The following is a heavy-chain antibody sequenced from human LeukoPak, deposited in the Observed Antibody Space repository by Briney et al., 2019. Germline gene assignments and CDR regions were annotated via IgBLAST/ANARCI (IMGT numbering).Heavy chain of an antibody. CDR1: GDSVSSNSVA. J-gene: IGHJ4*02. D-gene: IGHD6-13*01. V-gene: IGHV6-1*01. CDR2: TYYRSKWSS. CDR3: ARGRSWPLDY. Sequence: SRTLSLTCAISGDSVSSNSVAWHWLRQSPSRGLEWLGRTYYRSKWSSDYAVSMESRITINSDTSKNQFSLHLNSVTPEDTAVYYCARGRSWPLDYWGQGTLVTVSS.